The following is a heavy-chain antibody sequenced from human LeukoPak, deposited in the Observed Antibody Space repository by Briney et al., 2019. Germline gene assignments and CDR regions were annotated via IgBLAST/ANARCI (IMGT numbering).Heavy chain of an antibody. Sequence: PGGSLRLSCATSGFTFNTHGMHWVRQAPGKGLEWVAFIRYDGSDEYYGDSVKGRFTFSRDNSKNTLYLQMNSLRAEDTAVYYCAKDLPDYGDYIEGYWGQGTLVTVSS. CDR3: AKDLPDYGDYIEGY. D-gene: IGHD4-17*01. J-gene: IGHJ4*02. CDR1: GFTFNTHG. CDR2: IRYDGSDE. V-gene: IGHV3-30*02.